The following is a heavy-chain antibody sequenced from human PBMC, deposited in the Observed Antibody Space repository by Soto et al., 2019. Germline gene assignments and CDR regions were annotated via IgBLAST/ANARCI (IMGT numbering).Heavy chain of an antibody. V-gene: IGHV3-66*01. J-gene: IGHJ6*03. Sequence: EVQLVESGGGLVQPGGSLRLSCAASGFTVSSNYMSWVRQAPGKGLEWVSGIYSGGSTFYADSGKGRFTISRDNSKNTVYLQINSQRAEDARVYYWAREIGRGAAQTNYMDVWGKGTTVTVS. CDR2: IYSGGST. CDR3: AREIGRGAAQTNYMDV. D-gene: IGHD6-6*01. CDR1: GFTVSSNY.